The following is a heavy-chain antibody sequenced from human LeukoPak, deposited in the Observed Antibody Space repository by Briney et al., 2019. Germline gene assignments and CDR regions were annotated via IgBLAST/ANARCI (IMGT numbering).Heavy chain of an antibody. Sequence: GRSLRLSCAASGFTFSSYGMHWVRQAPGKGLEWVAVISYDGSNKYYADSVKGRFTISRDNSKNTLYLQMNSLRAEDTAVYYCAKDLSGYGDWFDPWGQGTLVTVSS. CDR2: ISYDGSNK. CDR3: AKDLSGYGDWFDP. J-gene: IGHJ5*02. CDR1: GFTFSSYG. D-gene: IGHD4-17*01. V-gene: IGHV3-30*18.